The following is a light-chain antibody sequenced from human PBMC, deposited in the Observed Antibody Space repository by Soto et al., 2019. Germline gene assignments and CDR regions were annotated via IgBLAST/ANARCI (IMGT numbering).Light chain of an antibody. Sequence: EIVLTQGPGCRSLDPGDRGTLSCRASQSVNSIYLAWYHQKPGQAPILLIYGASGRATGIPDRFSGSGSGTDFSLTISRLEPEDFAVYYCQVYGSPRCTFGQGTMVDIK. CDR2: GAS. V-gene: IGKV3-20*01. CDR3: QVYGSPRCT. CDR1: QSVNSIY. J-gene: IGKJ1*01.